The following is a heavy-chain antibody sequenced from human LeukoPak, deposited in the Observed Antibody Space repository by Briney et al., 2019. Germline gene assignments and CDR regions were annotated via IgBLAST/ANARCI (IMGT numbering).Heavy chain of an antibody. CDR2: ISWNSGSI. CDR1: GFTFDDYA. V-gene: IGHV3-9*01. CDR3: ARSGGDYVRY. D-gene: IGHD4-17*01. J-gene: IGHJ4*02. Sequence: PGGSLRLSCAASGFTFDDYAMHWVRQAPGKGLEWVSGISWNSGSIGYADSVKGRFTISRDNSKNSLYLQMNSLRAEDTAVYYCARSGGDYVRYWGQGTLVTVSS.